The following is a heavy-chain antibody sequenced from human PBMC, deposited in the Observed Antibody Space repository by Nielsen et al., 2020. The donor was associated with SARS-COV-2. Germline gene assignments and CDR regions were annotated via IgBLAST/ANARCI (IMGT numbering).Heavy chain of an antibody. J-gene: IGHJ4*02. CDR1: GGTFSSYA. CDR2: MNPNSGNT. CDR3: ATGTPLEWLPLEY. Sequence: ASVKVSCKASGGTFSSYAITWVRQAPGQGLEWMGWMNPNSGNTGYAQKFQGRVTMTRNTSISTAYMELSSLRSEDTAVYYCATGTPLEWLPLEYWGQGTLVTVSS. D-gene: IGHD3-3*01. V-gene: IGHV1-8*02.